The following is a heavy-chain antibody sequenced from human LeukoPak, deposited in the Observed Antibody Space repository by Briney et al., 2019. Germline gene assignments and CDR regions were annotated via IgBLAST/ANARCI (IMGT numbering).Heavy chain of an antibody. V-gene: IGHV1-18*01. CDR3: ARGSSGWYIEYAFDI. Sequence: ASVKVSCKAAGYNFTSYGISWVRQAPGQGLEWMGWSSAYNGNTNYAQKLHGRVTMTTDTSTSTAYMELRSLRSDDTAVYYCARGSSGWYIEYAFDIWGQGTMVTVSS. CDR1: GYNFTSYG. CDR2: SSAYNGNT. J-gene: IGHJ3*02. D-gene: IGHD6-19*01.